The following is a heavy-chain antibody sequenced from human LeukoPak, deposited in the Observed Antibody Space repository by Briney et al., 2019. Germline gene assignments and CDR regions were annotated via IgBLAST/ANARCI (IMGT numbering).Heavy chain of an antibody. J-gene: IGHJ4*02. CDR3: ARVGATYGDPLEYDS. V-gene: IGHV1-18*01. CDR2: ISGYSGNT. CDR1: GYSFTKYG. D-gene: IGHD1-26*01. Sequence: ASVKVSCKASGYSFTKYGISLVRQAPGQGLEWMGWISGYSGNTNYAPKLQGRVTMTTDTPTSTTYMDLRSLTSPDTATYYCARVGATYGDPLEYDSGGQGTLVTVS.